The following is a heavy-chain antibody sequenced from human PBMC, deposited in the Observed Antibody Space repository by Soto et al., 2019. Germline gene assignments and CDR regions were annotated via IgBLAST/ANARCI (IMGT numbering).Heavy chain of an antibody. CDR3: AKDEPYNSITIFGVVSPDYFDY. V-gene: IGHV3-23*01. Sequence: PGGSLRLSCAASGFTFSSYAMSWVRQAPGKGLEWVSAISGSGGSTYYADSVKGRFTISRDNSKNTLYLQMNSLRAEDTAVYYCAKDEPYNSITIFGVVSPDYFDYWGQGTLVTVSS. D-gene: IGHD3-3*01. J-gene: IGHJ4*02. CDR2: ISGSGGST. CDR1: GFTFSSYA.